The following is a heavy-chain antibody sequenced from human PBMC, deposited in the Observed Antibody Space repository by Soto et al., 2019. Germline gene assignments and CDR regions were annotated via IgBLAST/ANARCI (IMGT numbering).Heavy chain of an antibody. V-gene: IGHV3-74*01. J-gene: IGHJ5*02. D-gene: IGHD6-13*01. CDR2: INSDGSST. CDR3: ARGYSNNWHNWFDP. CDR1: GFTFSSYW. Sequence: EVQLVESGGGLVQPGGSLSLSCAASGFTFSSYWMHWVRQAPGKGLVWVSRINSDGSSTNYADSVKGRFTISRDNAKNTLYLQMNSLRAEDMAVYYCARGYSNNWHNWFDPWGQGTLVTVSS.